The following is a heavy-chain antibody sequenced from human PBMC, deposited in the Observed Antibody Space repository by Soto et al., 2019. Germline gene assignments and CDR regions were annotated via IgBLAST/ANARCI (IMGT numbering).Heavy chain of an antibody. CDR3: ARVPVAARPPYYYGMDV. J-gene: IGHJ6*02. Sequence: GGSLRLSCAASGFTFSSYSMNWVRQAPGKGLEWVSSISSSSSYIYYADSVKGRFTISRDNAKNSLHLQMNSLRAEDTAVYYCARVPVAARPPYYYGMDVWGQGTTVTVSS. D-gene: IGHD6-6*01. CDR1: GFTFSSYS. V-gene: IGHV3-21*01. CDR2: ISSSSSYI.